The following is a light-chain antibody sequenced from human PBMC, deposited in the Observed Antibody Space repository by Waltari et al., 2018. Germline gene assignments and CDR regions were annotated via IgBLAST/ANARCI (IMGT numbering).Light chain of an antibody. V-gene: IGKV3-15*01. CDR3: QQYNNWPPT. Sequence: EIVMTQSPATLSVSPGERATLSCRASQSVSSNLVWYQQKPGQAPRPRIYGASTRATGIPSRFSGSGSGTEFTLTISSLQSEDFAVYYCQQYNNWPPTFGQGTKLEIK. CDR2: GAS. CDR1: QSVSSN. J-gene: IGKJ2*01.